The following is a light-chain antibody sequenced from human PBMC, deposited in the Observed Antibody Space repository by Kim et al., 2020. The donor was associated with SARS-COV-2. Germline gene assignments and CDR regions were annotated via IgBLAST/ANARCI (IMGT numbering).Light chain of an antibody. CDR1: KLADKV. J-gene: IGLJ2*01. CDR3: QAWDSSTYVV. CDR2: QDS. Sequence: VSPCHTACSTCSVDKLADKVACRYQQKPCQSPVLVIYQDSRRPSGIPERFACSNSGNTATLTISGTQAMDEADYYGQAWDSSTYVVFGGGTKLTVL. V-gene: IGLV3-1*01.